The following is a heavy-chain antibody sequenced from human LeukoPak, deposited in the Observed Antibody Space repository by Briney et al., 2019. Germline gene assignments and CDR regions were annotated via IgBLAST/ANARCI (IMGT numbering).Heavy chain of an antibody. J-gene: IGHJ3*02. D-gene: IGHD1-14*01. Sequence: SETLSLTCTVSGGSISSSSYYWGWIRQPPGKGLEWIGSIYYSGSTYYNPSLKSRVTISVDTSKNQFSLKLSSVTAADTAVYYCASGPPPDGAFDIWGQGTMVTVSS. CDR2: IYYSGST. CDR1: GGSISSSSYY. CDR3: ASGPPPDGAFDI. V-gene: IGHV4-39*07.